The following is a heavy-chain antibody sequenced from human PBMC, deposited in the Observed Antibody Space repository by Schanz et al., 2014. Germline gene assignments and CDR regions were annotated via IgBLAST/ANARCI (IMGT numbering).Heavy chain of an antibody. J-gene: IGHJ6*02. CDR1: GFTYSSYW. Sequence: EVQLVESGGGLVQPGGALTLSCVASGFTYSSYWMHWVRQAPGKGLVWVSTIDTAGSYTSYVDSVKGRFTISRDNAKNTLYLQMNSLRAEDTAVYYCARPLGPNYYYYGLDVWGQGTTVTVSS. CDR2: IDTAGSYT. CDR3: ARPLGPNYYYYGLDV. V-gene: IGHV3-74*02.